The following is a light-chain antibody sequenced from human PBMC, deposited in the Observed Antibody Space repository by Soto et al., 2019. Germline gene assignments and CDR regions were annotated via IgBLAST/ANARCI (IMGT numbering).Light chain of an antibody. CDR2: AES. V-gene: IGKV1-6*01. Sequence: IHMTQSPSSVSASVGDRVTITCRASQGIRNDLGWYQQKPGKAPKLLIYAESSLQSGVPSRLSGSGSGTDFNLTISRLQPEDFATYYCLKDYNYPLTFGQGTKVDIK. CDR3: LKDYNYPLT. J-gene: IGKJ1*01. CDR1: QGIRND.